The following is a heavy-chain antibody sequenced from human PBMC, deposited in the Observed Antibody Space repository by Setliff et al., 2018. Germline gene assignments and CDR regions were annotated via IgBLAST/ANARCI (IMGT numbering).Heavy chain of an antibody. CDR2: IYYSGST. V-gene: IGHV4-39*07. D-gene: IGHD4-4*01. Sequence: SETLSLTCTVSGGSISSSSYYWGWIRQPPGKGLEWIGSIYYSGSTYYNPSLKSRVTITVDTSKNQFSLKLSSVTASDTAMYYCARPGGFGDSNDCWDGYFDNWGQGTPVTVPQ. J-gene: IGHJ4*02. CDR1: GGSISSSSYY. CDR3: ARPGGFGDSNDCWDGYFDN.